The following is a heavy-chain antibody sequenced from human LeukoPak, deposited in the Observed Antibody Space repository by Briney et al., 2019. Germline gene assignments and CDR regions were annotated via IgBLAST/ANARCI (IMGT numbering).Heavy chain of an antibody. CDR2: INPSGGST. V-gene: IGHV1-46*01. CDR1: GYTFTSYY. Sequence: ASVKVSCKASGYTFTSYYMHWVRQAPGQGLEWMGIINPSGGSTSYAQKFQGRVTMTRDTSTSTVYMELSSLRSEDTAVYYCARSNGGGDYVGRGWLYYYYGMDVWGQGTTVTVSS. D-gene: IGHD4-17*01. CDR3: ARSNGGGDYVGRGWLYYYYGMDV. J-gene: IGHJ6*02.